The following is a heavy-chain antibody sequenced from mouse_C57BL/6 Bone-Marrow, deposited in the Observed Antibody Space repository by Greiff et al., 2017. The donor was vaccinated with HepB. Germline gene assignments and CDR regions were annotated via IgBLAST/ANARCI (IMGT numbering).Heavy chain of an antibody. CDR3: ARGRTVGAY. CDR1: GFTFSDYG. J-gene: IGHJ3*01. V-gene: IGHV5-17*01. CDR2: ISSGSSTI. D-gene: IGHD1-1*01. Sequence: EVKLVESGGGLVKPGGSLKLSCAASGFTFSDYGMHWVRQAPEKGLEWVAYISSGSSTIYYADIVKGRFTISRDNAKNTLFLQMTSLRSEDTAMYYCARGRTVGAYWGQGTLVTVSA.